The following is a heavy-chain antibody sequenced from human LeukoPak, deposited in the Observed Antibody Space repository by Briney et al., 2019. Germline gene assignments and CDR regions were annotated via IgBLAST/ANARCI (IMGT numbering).Heavy chain of an antibody. Sequence: SETLSLTCTVSSGSINSYYWSWIRQPPGQGLEWSGYIYYSGSTNSNPSLKSRVTISVDTSKNQFSLMLSSVTAADTAVYYCARGKVLRFLEWSNVYYYYCMDVWGQGTTVTVSS. CDR3: ARGKVLRFLEWSNVYYYYCMDV. V-gene: IGHV4-59*01. CDR1: SGSINSYY. CDR2: IYYSGST. J-gene: IGHJ6*02. D-gene: IGHD3-3*01.